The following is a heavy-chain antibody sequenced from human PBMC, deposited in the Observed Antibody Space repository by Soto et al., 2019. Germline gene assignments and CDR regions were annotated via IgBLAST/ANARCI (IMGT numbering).Heavy chain of an antibody. J-gene: IGHJ5*02. CDR1: GFTVSNPY. V-gene: IGHV3-53*02. CDR2: IYTAGGT. D-gene: IGHD2-2*01. Sequence: EVQLVETGGGLIQPGGSLRLSCAASGFTVSNPYMTWVRQPPGKGLECVSVIYTAGGTNYADSVKGRFIISRDNSKNTLYLQMNRLRAEDTPVYYCARALPVAKGGFDPWGQGTLVTVSS. CDR3: ARALPVAKGGFDP.